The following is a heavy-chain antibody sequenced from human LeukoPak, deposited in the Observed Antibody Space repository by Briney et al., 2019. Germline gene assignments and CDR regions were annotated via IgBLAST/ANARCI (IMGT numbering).Heavy chain of an antibody. Sequence: TSETLSLTCAVSADSFSSHYWTWIRQAPGKGLEWIGYISYIGSTNYNPSLKSRVTISIDTSKNQFSLKLSSVTAADTAVYYCARDLVTVTKGFDIWGQGTMVTVSS. V-gene: IGHV4-59*11. CDR3: ARDLVTVTKGFDI. D-gene: IGHD4-17*01. CDR2: ISYIGST. CDR1: ADSFSSHY. J-gene: IGHJ3*02.